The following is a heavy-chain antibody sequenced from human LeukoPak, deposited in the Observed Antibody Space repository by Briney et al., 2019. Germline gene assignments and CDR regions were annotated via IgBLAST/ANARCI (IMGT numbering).Heavy chain of an antibody. CDR2: ISWNSGSI. CDR3: AKGSATFQDYYYYYGMDV. V-gene: IGHV3-9*01. D-gene: IGHD3-16*01. Sequence: GRSLRLSCAASGFTFDDYAMHWVRQAPGKGLERVSGISWNSGSIGYADSVKGRFTISRDNAKNSLYLQMNSLRAEDTALYYCAKGSATFQDYYYYYGMDVWGQGTTVTVSS. J-gene: IGHJ6*02. CDR1: GFTFDDYA.